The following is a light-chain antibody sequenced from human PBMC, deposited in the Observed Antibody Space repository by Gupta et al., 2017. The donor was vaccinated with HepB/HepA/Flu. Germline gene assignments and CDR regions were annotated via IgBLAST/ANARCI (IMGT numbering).Light chain of an antibody. CDR3: CSYAGSPWV. V-gene: IGLV2-23*02. CDR2: EVS. J-gene: IGLJ1*01. CDR1: ISDVGSYNL. Sequence: QSALTQPASVSGSPGQSITISCTGTISDVGSYNLVSWYQQPPGKAHKLIICEVSKRPAGVSNRFSCSESGNTASLTISGLQAEDEDDYYCCSYAGSPWVFGTGTRVTVL.